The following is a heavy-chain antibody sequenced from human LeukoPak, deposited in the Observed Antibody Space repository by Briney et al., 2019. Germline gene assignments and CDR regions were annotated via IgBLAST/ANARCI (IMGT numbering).Heavy chain of an antibody. J-gene: IGHJ4*02. CDR2: ISAYNDNT. V-gene: IGHV1-18*01. CDR3: ARGVGGIVAAAFDY. D-gene: IGHD6-13*01. Sequence: ASVKVSCKASGYTFTSYGISWVRQAPGQGLEWMGWISAYNDNTNYAQKLQGRVTMTTDTSTSTAYMELRSLRSDDTAVYYCARGVGGIVAAAFDYWGQGTLVTVSS. CDR1: GYTFTSYG.